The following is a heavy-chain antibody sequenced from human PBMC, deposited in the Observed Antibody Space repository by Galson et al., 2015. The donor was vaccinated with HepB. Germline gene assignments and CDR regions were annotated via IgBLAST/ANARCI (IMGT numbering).Heavy chain of an antibody. Sequence: SLRLSCAASGFTFSSYGMHWVRQAPGKGLEWVAVISYAGTNKYYADTVKGRFTISRDNSKNTLSLQMNSLRVEDTAVYYCTKTFRVKDDSGSLHNSFDYWGQGTLVTVSS. D-gene: IGHD3-10*01. J-gene: IGHJ4*02. CDR3: TKTFRVKDDSGSLHNSFDY. CDR2: ISYAGTNK. CDR1: GFTFSSYG. V-gene: IGHV3-30*18.